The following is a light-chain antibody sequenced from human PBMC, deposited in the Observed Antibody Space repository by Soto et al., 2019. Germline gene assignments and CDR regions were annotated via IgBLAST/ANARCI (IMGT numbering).Light chain of an antibody. CDR3: RFYAGNNVV. Sequence: QSALTQPPSASGSPGQSVTISCTGTSSDVGGYNYVSWYQQHPGKAPKLMIYEVSKRPSGVPDRFSGSKSGNTASLTVSGVPAEDGGDYFCRFYAGNNVVFGGGTKLTVL. CDR2: EVS. CDR1: SSDVGGYNY. V-gene: IGLV2-8*01. J-gene: IGLJ2*01.